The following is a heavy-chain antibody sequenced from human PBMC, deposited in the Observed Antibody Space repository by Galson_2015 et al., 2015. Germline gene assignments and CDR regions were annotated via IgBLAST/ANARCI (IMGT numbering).Heavy chain of an antibody. Sequence: QSGAEVKKPGESLRISCKGSGYSFTSYWISWVRQMPGKGLEWMGRIDPSDSYTNYSPSFQGHVTISADKSISTAYLQWSSLKASDTAMYYCARQGAAAGRLGDWFDPWGQGTLVTVSS. CDR2: IDPSDSYT. V-gene: IGHV5-10-1*01. CDR1: GYSFTSYW. D-gene: IGHD6-13*01. J-gene: IGHJ5*02. CDR3: ARQGAAAGRLGDWFDP.